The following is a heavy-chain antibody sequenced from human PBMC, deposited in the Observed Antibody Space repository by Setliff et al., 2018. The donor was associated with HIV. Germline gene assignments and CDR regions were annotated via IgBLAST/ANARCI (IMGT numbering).Heavy chain of an antibody. Sequence: SETLSLTCTVSGGSISSSVYYWGWIRQPPGKGLEWIGNIYYSGDSNYSPSLKSRLSMSLDASTSQFSLRLNSLTAADKAMYYCARFARDLTDWGRGILVTVSS. CDR1: GGSISSSVYY. CDR3: ARFARDLTD. CDR2: IYYSGDS. V-gene: IGHV4-39*07. J-gene: IGHJ4*02.